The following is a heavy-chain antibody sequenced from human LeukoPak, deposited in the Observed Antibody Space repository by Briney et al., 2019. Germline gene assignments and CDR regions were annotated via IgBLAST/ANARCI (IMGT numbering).Heavy chain of an antibody. J-gene: IGHJ4*02. CDR1: GGSVSSIFYY. CDR2: MYFSGST. D-gene: IGHD1-26*01. Sequence: PSETLSLTCTVSGGSVSSIFYYWGWIRQPPGKGLEWIGSMYFSGSTHYNPSLKSRVTISVDTSKNQFSLKLTSVTAADTAVYYCANAASYSVDYWGQGTLVTVSS. V-gene: IGHV4-39*01. CDR3: ANAASYSVDY.